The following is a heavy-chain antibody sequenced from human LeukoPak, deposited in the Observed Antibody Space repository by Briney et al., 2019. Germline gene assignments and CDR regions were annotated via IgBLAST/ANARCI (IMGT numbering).Heavy chain of an antibody. CDR3: ARLRGKLTGDKRRLSRHWFFDF. CDR1: GGSISSSSYY. V-gene: IGHV4-39*01. D-gene: IGHD1-20*01. Sequence: PSETLSLTCTVSGGSISSSSYYWGWIRQPPGKGLEWIGSIYYSGSTYYNPSLKSRVTISVDTSKNQFSLKLSSATAADTAVYFCARLRGKLTGDKRRLSRHWFFDFWGRGALVTVSS. CDR2: IYYSGST. J-gene: IGHJ2*01.